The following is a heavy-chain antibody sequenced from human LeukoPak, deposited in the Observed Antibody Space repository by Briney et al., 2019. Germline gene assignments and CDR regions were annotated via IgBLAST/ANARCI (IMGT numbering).Heavy chain of an antibody. Sequence: SGTLSLTCAVYGGSFSGYYWSWIRQPPGKGLEWIGEINHSGSTNYNPSLKSRVTISVDTSKNQFSLKMSSVTAADTAVYYCARGRERRVYGDYGKPTITAFDIWGQGTMVTVSS. CDR2: INHSGST. CDR3: ARGRERRVYGDYGKPTITAFDI. J-gene: IGHJ3*02. CDR1: GGSFSGYY. V-gene: IGHV4-34*01. D-gene: IGHD4-17*01.